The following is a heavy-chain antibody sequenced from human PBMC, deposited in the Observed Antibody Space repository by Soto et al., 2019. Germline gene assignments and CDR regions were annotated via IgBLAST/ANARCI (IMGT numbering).Heavy chain of an antibody. J-gene: IGHJ6*02. CDR2: LIPMFGTT. CDR3: ARAVVLTFSRFYDVDV. CDR1: GGTFSSYS. V-gene: IGHV1-69*18. D-gene: IGHD2-2*01. Sequence: QVQLVQSGAEVKTPGSSVKVSCEASGGTFSSYSINWVRQAPGQGLEWMGRLIPMFGTTDYAQRFQGRVTFPADESTSTASMEVTNLTSEDTAVYYCARAVVLTFSRFYDVDVWGQGTTVXXSS.